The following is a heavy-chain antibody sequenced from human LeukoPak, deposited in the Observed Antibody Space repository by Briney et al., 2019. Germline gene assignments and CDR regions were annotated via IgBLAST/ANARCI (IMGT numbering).Heavy chain of an antibody. CDR3: ARDHQQLERRYFDY. CDR2: IYHSGST. J-gene: IGHJ4*02. CDR1: GGSISSGNW. V-gene: IGHV4-4*02. Sequence: PSETLSLTCAVSGGSISSGNWWSWVRQSPGKGLEWIGEIYHSGSTNYNPSLKSRVTISVDKSKNQFSLKLSSVTAADTAVYYCARDHQQLERRYFDYWGQGTLVTVSS. D-gene: IGHD1-1*01.